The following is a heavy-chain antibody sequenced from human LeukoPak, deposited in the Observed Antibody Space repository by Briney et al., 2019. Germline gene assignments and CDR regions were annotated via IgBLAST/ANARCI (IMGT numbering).Heavy chain of an antibody. CDR2: IRYDGSNK. J-gene: IGHJ6*03. Sequence: PGRSLRLSCAASGFTFSSYGMHWVRQAPGKGLEWVAFIRYDGSNKYYADSVKGRFTISRDNSKNTLYLQMNSLRAEDTAVYYCAKEQRWYTVLYYYYYMDVWGKGTTVTISS. CDR3: AKEQRWYTVLYYYYYMDV. D-gene: IGHD6-13*01. V-gene: IGHV3-30*02. CDR1: GFTFSSYG.